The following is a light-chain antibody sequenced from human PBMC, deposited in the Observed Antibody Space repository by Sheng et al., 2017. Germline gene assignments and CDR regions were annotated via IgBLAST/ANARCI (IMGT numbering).Light chain of an antibody. J-gene: IGKJ4*01. CDR3: QQYNDWPPEVT. CDR1: QIVTTN. CDR2: GAY. V-gene: IGKV3-15*01. Sequence: EIEMTQSPGTLSVSPGKRVSLTCRASQIVTTNLAWYQQKPGQPPRLLIYGAYTRATGVPDRFSGSGSGTEFTLTISSLQSEDSAVYYCQQYNDWPPEVTFGGGTKLEI.